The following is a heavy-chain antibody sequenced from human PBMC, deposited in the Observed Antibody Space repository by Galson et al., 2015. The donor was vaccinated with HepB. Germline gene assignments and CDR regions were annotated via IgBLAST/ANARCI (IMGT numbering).Heavy chain of an antibody. J-gene: IGHJ6*02. CDR3: ARDLYTGGVITLYYYYGMDV. D-gene: IGHD3-22*01. CDR2: ISSSSSYI. V-gene: IGHV3-21*01. Sequence: LRLSCAASGFTFSSYSMNWVRQAPGKGLEWVSSISSSSSYIYYADSVKGRFTISRDSAKNSLYLQMNSLRAEDTAVYYCARDLYTGGVITLYYYYGMDVWGQGTTVTVSS. CDR1: GFTFSSYS.